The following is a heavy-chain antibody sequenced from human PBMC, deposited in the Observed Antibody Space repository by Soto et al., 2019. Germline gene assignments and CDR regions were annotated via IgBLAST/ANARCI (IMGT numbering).Heavy chain of an antibody. CDR2: ISGSGGST. D-gene: IGHD5-18*01. V-gene: IGHV3-23*01. CDR1: GFTFSSYA. J-gene: IGHJ5*02. Sequence: EVQLLESRGGLVQPGGSLRLSCAASGFTFSSYAMSWVRQAPGKGLEWVSAISGSGGSTYYADSVKGRFTISRDNSKNALYLQMNSLRAEDTAVYYCAKVGRGSYGLNWFDPWGQGTLVTVSS. CDR3: AKVGRGSYGLNWFDP.